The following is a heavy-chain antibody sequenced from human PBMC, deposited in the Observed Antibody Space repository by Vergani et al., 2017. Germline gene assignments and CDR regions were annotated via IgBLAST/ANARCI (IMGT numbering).Heavy chain of an antibody. D-gene: IGHD2-8*01. CDR1: GFTLSSHA. CDR3: ARSGYCAHGVCYMTYYYYMDV. CDR2: IWYDGSKE. Sequence: QVQLAESGGGMVQPGRSLRLSCAGSGFTLSSHAMHWVRQAPGKGLEWVAFIWYDGSKEYYADSVKGRFTISRDNSKNTLYLQMNNLRAADTAVYYCARSGYCAHGVCYMTYYYYMDVWGKGTAVTVSS. J-gene: IGHJ6*03. V-gene: IGHV3-33*01.